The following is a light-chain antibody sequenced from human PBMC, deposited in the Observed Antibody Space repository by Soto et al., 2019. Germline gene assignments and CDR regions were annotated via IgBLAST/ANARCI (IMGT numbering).Light chain of an antibody. CDR2: AAS. V-gene: IGKV1-27*01. CDR3: QKYNSAPPT. J-gene: IGKJ1*01. Sequence: ILLTQTLTSRAASXXDKVXITFQASQGIDTSLAWYQQKPGKAPKXXIYAASNFQSGVPSRFSGSGSGTHFTLAISSLQPEDVATYYCQKYNSAPPTFGPGTKVDIK. CDR1: QGIDTS.